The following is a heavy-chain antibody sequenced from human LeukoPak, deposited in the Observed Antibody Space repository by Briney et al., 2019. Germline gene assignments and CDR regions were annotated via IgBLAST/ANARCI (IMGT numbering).Heavy chain of an antibody. J-gene: IGHJ6*03. CDR1: GYTFTNYD. D-gene: IGHD2-2*01. V-gene: IGHV1-8*01. CDR3: ARGGGCSGTSCYVTYYYYMDV. Sequence: ASVRVSCKASGYTFTNYDINWVRQATGQGLEWMGWMNPNSGNTAYAQKFQGRVTMTRNTSINTAYMELSSLRSEDTAVYYCARGGGCSGTSCYVTYYYYMDVWGKGTTVTISS. CDR2: MNPNSGNT.